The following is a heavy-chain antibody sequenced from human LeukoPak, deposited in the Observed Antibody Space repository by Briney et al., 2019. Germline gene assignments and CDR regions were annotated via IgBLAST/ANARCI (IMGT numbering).Heavy chain of an antibody. CDR1: GYTFTSYD. J-gene: IGHJ4*02. CDR3: ARDLNQWLVLPGY. Sequence: ASVKVSCKASGYTFTSYDINWVRQATGQGLEWMGWMNPNSGNTGYAQKFQGRVTVTRNTSISTAYMELSSLRSDDTAVYYCARDLNQWLVLPGYWGQGTPVTVSS. V-gene: IGHV1-8*01. CDR2: MNPNSGNT. D-gene: IGHD6-19*01.